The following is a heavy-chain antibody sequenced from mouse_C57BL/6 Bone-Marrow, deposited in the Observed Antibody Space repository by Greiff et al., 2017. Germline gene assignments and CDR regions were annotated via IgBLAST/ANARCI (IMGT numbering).Heavy chain of an antibody. CDR1: GYTFTSYG. Sequence: QVQLQQSGAELARPGASVTLSCKASGYTFTSYGISWVKQRTGQGLEWIGEIYPRSGNTYYNEKFKGKATLTAGKSSSTAYMELRSLTTEDSAVYYCARKEGLLRRPYYYAMDYWGQGTSVTVSS. D-gene: IGHD1-1*01. CDR3: ARKEGLLRRPYYYAMDY. V-gene: IGHV1-81*01. J-gene: IGHJ4*01. CDR2: IYPRSGNT.